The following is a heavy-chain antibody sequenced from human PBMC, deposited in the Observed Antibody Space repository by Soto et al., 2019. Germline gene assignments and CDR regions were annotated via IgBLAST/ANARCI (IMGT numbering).Heavy chain of an antibody. CDR3: VGGQYYFDY. J-gene: IGHJ4*02. CDR1: GFPFTSYG. CDR2: ISYDGSDK. Sequence: QVQLVESGGGVVQPGRSLRLSCAASGFPFTSYGMHWVREGPDKGLEWVAIISYDGSDKYYADSGKGRFTISRDNSKNTLYLRMNSLRPEDTALYYCVGGQYYFDYRGQGTLVIVSS. V-gene: IGHV3-30*03. D-gene: IGHD3-10*01.